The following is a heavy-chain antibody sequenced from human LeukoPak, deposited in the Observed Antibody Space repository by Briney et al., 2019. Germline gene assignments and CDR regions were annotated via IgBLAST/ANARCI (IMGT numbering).Heavy chain of an antibody. CDR3: ARRVPATGESGYFDD. CDR2: IYYSGST. CDR1: GGSISSSTSY. J-gene: IGHJ4*02. Sequence: SQTLSLTCSVSGGSISSSTSYWGWLRQPPGKGLEWTGSIYYSGSTYYNPSLKSRVTISVDTSNNQLSLRLSSVTAADTAVYYCARRVPATGESGYFDDGSQGTLVTVSS. D-gene: IGHD2-2*01. V-gene: IGHV4-39*01.